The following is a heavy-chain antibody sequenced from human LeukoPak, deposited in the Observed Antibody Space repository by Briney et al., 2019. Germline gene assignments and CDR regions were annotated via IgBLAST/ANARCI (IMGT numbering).Heavy chain of an antibody. J-gene: IGHJ4*02. V-gene: IGHV3-21*01. CDR1: GFTFSSYS. CDR3: ARSSYCGGDCYSRGYYFDD. CDR2: ISSSSSYI. D-gene: IGHD2-21*02. Sequence: GGSLRLSCAASGFTFSSYSMNWVRQAPGKGLEWVSSISSSSSYIYYADSVKGRFTISRDNAKNSLYLQMNSLRADDTDVHYCARSSYCGGDCYSRGYYFDDWGQGTLVTVSS.